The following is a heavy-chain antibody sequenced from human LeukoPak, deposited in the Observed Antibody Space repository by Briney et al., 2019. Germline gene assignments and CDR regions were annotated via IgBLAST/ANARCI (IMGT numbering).Heavy chain of an antibody. CDR1: GGSISSSNW. D-gene: IGHD2-15*01. CDR2: IYHSGST. J-gene: IGHJ4*02. CDR3: ARARYCSGGSCYGFDY. V-gene: IGHV4-4*02. Sequence: SETLSLTCAVSGGSISSSNWWSWVRQPPGKGLEWIGEIYHSGSTNYNASLKSRVTISVDKSKNQFSLKLSSVTAADTAVYYCARARYCSGGSCYGFDYWGQGTLVTVSS.